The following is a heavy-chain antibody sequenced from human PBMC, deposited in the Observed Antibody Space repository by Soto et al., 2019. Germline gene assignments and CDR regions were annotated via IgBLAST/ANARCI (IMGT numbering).Heavy chain of an antibody. V-gene: IGHV1-2*04. D-gene: IGHD2-15*01. CDR1: GYTFTGYY. Sequence: ASVKVSCKASGYTFTGYYMHWVRQAPGQGLEWMGWINPNSGGTNYAQKFQGWVTMTRDTSISTAYMELSRLRSDDTAVYYCARGGVVVVVATPSSPDHDAFDIWGQGTMVTVSS. CDR2: INPNSGGT. CDR3: ARGGVVVVVATPSSPDHDAFDI. J-gene: IGHJ3*02.